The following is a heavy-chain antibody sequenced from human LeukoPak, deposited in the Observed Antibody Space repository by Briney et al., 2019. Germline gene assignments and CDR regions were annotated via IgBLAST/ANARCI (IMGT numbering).Heavy chain of an antibody. V-gene: IGHV3-23*01. CDR1: GFIFSHYG. Sequence: GGTLKLSCAASGFIFSHYGMNWVRQAPGKGLEWVSGITSRSTTYYADSVKGRFTISRDNSKNMVWLQINSPTAEDTATYYCAKDGNWARFEDWGQGTLVTVSS. J-gene: IGHJ4*02. CDR2: ITSRSTT. D-gene: IGHD4-23*01. CDR3: AKDGNWARFED.